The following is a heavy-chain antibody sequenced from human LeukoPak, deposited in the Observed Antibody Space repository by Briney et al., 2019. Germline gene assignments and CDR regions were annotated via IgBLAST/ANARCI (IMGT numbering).Heavy chain of an antibody. J-gene: IGHJ5*02. D-gene: IGHD2-2*01. Sequence: PSQTLSLTCTVSGGSISSGSYYWSWIRQPAGKGLEWIGRIYTSGSTNYNPSLKSRVTISVDTSKNQFSLKLSSVTAADTAVYYCARGAPPDIVVVPAATLWFDPWGQGTLVTVSS. V-gene: IGHV4-61*02. CDR1: GGSISSGSYY. CDR2: IYTSGST. CDR3: ARGAPPDIVVVPAATLWFDP.